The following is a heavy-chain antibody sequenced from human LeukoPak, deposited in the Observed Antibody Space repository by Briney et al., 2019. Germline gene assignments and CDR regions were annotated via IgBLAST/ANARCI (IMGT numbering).Heavy chain of an antibody. CDR1: GYTFTGYY. CDR2: INPDSGAT. D-gene: IGHD3-16*01. Sequence: ASVTVSCKASGYTFTGYYLHWVRQAPGQGPEWMGWINPDSGATNYAQKFQGRVTMTRDSSISTAYMELSRLRSDDTAVYYCARVYIYVDPFDYWGQGTLVTVSS. J-gene: IGHJ4*02. CDR3: ARVYIYVDPFDY. V-gene: IGHV1-2*02.